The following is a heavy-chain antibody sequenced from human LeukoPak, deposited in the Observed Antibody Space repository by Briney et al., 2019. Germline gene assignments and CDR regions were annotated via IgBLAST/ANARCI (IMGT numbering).Heavy chain of an antibody. CDR3: ARAGDYGGNSVYYFDY. CDR1: GGTFSSYA. V-gene: IGHV1-69*04. CDR2: IIPILGIA. Sequence: SVKVSCKASGGTFSSYAISWVRQAPGQGLEWMGRIIPILGIANYAQKFQGRVTITADKSTSTAYMELSSLRSEDTAVYYCARAGDYGGNSVYYFDYWGQGTLVTVSS. J-gene: IGHJ4*02. D-gene: IGHD4-23*01.